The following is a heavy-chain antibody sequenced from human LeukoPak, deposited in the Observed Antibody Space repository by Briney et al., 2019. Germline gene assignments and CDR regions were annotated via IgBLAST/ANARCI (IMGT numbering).Heavy chain of an antibody. D-gene: IGHD2-2*01. CDR2: INHSGST. Sequence: SETLSLTCAVYGGSFSGYYWSWIRQPLGKGLEWIGEINHSGSTNYNPSLKSRVTISVDTSKNQFSLKLSSVTAADTAVYYCARDIVVVPAAARYYYYMDVWGKGTTVTVSS. CDR3: ARDIVVVPAAARYYYYMDV. V-gene: IGHV4-34*01. CDR1: GGSFSGYY. J-gene: IGHJ6*03.